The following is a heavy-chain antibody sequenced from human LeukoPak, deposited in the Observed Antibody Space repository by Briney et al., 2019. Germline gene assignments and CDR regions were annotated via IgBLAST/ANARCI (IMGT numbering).Heavy chain of an antibody. J-gene: IGHJ4*02. CDR3: ARDYSRGYYDY. CDR2: ISPADSDT. Sequence: GESLKISCAGSGYTFTTYWIGWVRQMPGKGLEWMGIISPADSDTRYSPSFQGQVTMSADKSINTAYLQWNSLKASDTAMYYCARDYSRGYYDYWGQGTLVTVSS. CDR1: GYTFTTYW. V-gene: IGHV5-51*01. D-gene: IGHD6-13*01.